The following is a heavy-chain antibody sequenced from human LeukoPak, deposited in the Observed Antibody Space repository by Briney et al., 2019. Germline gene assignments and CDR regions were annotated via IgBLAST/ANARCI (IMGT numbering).Heavy chain of an antibody. J-gene: IGHJ3*02. CDR1: GFTFSSYA. V-gene: IGHV3-30-3*01. CDR3: ASAHVVPAAHDPFDI. D-gene: IGHD2-2*01. Sequence: GGSLRLSCAASGFTFSSYAMHWGRQAPGKGLEWGAVISYDGSNKYYADSVKGRFTISRDNSKNTLYLQMNSLSAADTAVYYCASAHVVPAAHDPFDIWGQGTMVTVSS. CDR2: ISYDGSNK.